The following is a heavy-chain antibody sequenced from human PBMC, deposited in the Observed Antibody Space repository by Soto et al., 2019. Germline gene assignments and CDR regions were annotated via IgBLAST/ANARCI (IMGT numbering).Heavy chain of an antibody. CDR2: ISGSGGST. V-gene: IGHV3-23*01. J-gene: IGHJ6*03. D-gene: IGHD3-3*01. Sequence: EVQLLESGGGLVQPGGSLRLSCAASGFTFSSYAMSWVRQAPGKGLEWVSAISGSGGSTYYADSVKGRFTISRDNSKNTLYLQMNSLRAEDTAVYYCAKALRHSITIFGVAYPSYYMDVWGKGTTVTVSS. CDR3: AKALRHSITIFGVAYPSYYMDV. CDR1: GFTFSSYA.